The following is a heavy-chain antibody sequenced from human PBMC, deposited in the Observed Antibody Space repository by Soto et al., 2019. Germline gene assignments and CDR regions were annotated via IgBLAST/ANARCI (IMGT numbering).Heavy chain of an antibody. V-gene: IGHV4-34*01. CDR2: INHSGST. D-gene: IGHD2-8*02. J-gene: IGHJ4*02. CDR3: VSGPPGRY. CDR1: VGSFSGYY. Sequence: SETRSLTCAVYVGSFSGYYWSWIRQPPGKGLEWIGEINHSGSTNYNPSLKSRVTISVDTSKNQFSLKLGSVTAADTAVYYCVSGPPGRYWGQGTLVTVSS.